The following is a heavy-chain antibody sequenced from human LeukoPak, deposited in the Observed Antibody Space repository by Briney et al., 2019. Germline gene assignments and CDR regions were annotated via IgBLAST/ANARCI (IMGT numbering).Heavy chain of an antibody. V-gene: IGHV4-38-2*02. CDR3: AKGTSSGWNYFDY. D-gene: IGHD6-19*01. J-gene: IGHJ4*02. CDR1: GYSITSGYY. Sequence: KPSETLSLTCIVSGYSITSGYYWGWIRQPPGKGLEWIGSIYHSGDTYYNPSLKSRVTISVDTSKNQFSLKLDSVTAADTAVYYCAKGTSSGWNYFDYWGQGTLVTVSS. CDR2: IYHSGDT.